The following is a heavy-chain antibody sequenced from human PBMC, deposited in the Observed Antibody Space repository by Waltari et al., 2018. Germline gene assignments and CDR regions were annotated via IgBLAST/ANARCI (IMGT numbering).Heavy chain of an antibody. D-gene: IGHD1-7*01. CDR2: INYNGDT. CDR1: GDSISSHY. J-gene: IGHJ5*02. Sequence: QVQLQESGPGLVKPSETLSLTCTVSGDSISSHYWSWIRQPPGKGLEWMGYINYNGDTRYNPSLKRRLTISIDTSKGQFSLKLSSVTAADTAVYYCARQILARNYRFDPWGQGTLVTVSS. CDR3: ARQILARNYRFDP. V-gene: IGHV4-59*08.